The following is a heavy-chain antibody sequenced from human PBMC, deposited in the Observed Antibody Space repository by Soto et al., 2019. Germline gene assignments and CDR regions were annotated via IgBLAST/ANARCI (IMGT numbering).Heavy chain of an antibody. J-gene: IGHJ5*02. Sequence: QLQLVQSGTEVKEPGSSVKVSCKASGGTFSTSSFVWVRQGPGQGLEWMGGIIPSFTRTNFAQKFQGRVTFSADESTRTPYMALRRLTSEDTDIDYCARAVVTSTAGASWGQGTLVTVSS. CDR2: IIPSFTRT. V-gene: IGHV1-69*01. CDR3: ARAVVTSTAGAS. CDR1: GGTFSTSS. D-gene: IGHD2-21*02.